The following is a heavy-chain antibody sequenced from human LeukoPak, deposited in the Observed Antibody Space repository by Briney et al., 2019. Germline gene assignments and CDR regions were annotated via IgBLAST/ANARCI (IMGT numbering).Heavy chain of an antibody. Sequence: GSLRLSCAASRFRFIGYVMSGVRPAPGEGLEYVSSIDFSDDGASYYADSVKGRFTISRDNSKNTLFLQMNSLRVEDTAFYYCARVDSGNYDYWGQGTLLTVSS. D-gene: IGHD1-26*01. CDR3: ARVDSGNYDY. V-gene: IGHV3-23*01. CDR1: RFRFIGYV. J-gene: IGHJ4*02. CDR2: IDFSDDGAS.